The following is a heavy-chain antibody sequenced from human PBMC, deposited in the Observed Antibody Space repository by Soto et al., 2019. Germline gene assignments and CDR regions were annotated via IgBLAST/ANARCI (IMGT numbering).Heavy chain of an antibody. J-gene: IGHJ5*02. CDR2: INPCGGST. D-gene: IGHD2-15*01. CDR1: GYTFTSYG. CDR3: ARDQGSGAWFDP. V-gene: IGHV1-46*01. Sequence: GASVKVSCKASGYTFTSYGISWVRQAPGQGLEWMGIINPCGGSTSYAQKFQGRVTMTRDTSTSTVYMELSSLRSEDTAVYYCARDQGSGAWFDPWGQGTLVTVSS.